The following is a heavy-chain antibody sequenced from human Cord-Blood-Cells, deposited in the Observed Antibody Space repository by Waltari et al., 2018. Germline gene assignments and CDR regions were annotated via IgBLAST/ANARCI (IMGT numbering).Heavy chain of an antibody. CDR3: ARQPYDFWSGYYLDY. V-gene: IGHV4-39*01. CDR2: IYYSGST. CDR1: GGSISSSRYY. D-gene: IGHD3-3*01. Sequence: QLQLQESGPGLVKPSETLSLTCTVSGGSISSSRYYWGWIRPPPGKGLVWIGSIYYSGSTYYNPSLKSRVTISVDTSKNQFSLKLSSVTAADTAVYYCARQPYDFWSGYYLDYWGQGTLVTVSS. J-gene: IGHJ4*02.